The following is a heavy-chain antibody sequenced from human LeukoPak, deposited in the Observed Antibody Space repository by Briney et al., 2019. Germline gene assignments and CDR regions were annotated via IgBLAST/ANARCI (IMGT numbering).Heavy chain of an antibody. CDR2: IYYSGST. CDR1: GGSISSYY. J-gene: IGHJ3*01. CDR3: ARSGSSGPPPL. D-gene: IGHD6-19*01. V-gene: IGHV4-59*12. Sequence: PSETLSLTCTVSGGSISSYYWSWIRQPPGKGLEWIGYIYYSGSTNYNPSLKSRVTVSVDTSKNQFSLRLTSVTAADTAVYYCARSGSSGPPPLWGQGTMVTVSS.